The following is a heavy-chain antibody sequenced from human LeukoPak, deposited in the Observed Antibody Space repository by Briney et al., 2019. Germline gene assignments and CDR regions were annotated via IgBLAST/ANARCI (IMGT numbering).Heavy chain of an antibody. V-gene: IGHV3-30*18. Sequence: GGSLRLSCAASGFTFSSYGMHWVRQAPGKGLEWVAVISYDGSNKYYADSVKGRFTISRDNSKNTLYLQMNSLRAEDTAVYYCAKDAPITMVRGATDYWGQGTLVTVSS. CDR1: GFTFSSYG. J-gene: IGHJ4*02. D-gene: IGHD3-10*01. CDR3: AKDAPITMVRGATDY. CDR2: ISYDGSNK.